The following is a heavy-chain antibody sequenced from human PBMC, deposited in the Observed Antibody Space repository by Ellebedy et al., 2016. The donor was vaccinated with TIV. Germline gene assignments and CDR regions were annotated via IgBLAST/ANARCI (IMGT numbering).Heavy chain of an antibody. J-gene: IGHJ4*02. V-gene: IGHV1-46*01. CDR2: INPSGGST. CDR1: GDTFSNYF. D-gene: IGHD3-22*01. Sequence: AASVKVSCKASGDTFSNYFMHWVRQAPGQGLEWMGIINPSGGSTSYAQKFQGRVTMTRDTSTSTVYMELSGLRSEDTAVYYCARGREISMIVVVNEFDHWGQGTLVTVS. CDR3: ARGREISMIVVVNEFDH.